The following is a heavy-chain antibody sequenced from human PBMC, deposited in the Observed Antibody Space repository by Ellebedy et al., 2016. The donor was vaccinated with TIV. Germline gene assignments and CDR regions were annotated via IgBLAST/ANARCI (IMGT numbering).Heavy chain of an antibody. J-gene: IGHJ5*02. CDR1: GFTVSSSF. Sequence: PGGSLRLSCAASGFTVSSSFMSWVRQAPGTGLEWVSVIYTDGGTNYTDTVLGRFDIHRDSSKNPLYLQMNSLRDDDTAVYYCARDPRGGGDYGDNWFDPWGQGTLVTVSS. CDR2: IYTDGGT. V-gene: IGHV3-66*01. D-gene: IGHD4-17*01. CDR3: ARDPRGGGDYGDNWFDP.